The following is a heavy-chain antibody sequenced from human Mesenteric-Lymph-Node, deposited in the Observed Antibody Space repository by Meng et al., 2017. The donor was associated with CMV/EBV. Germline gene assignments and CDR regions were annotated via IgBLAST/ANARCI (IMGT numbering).Heavy chain of an antibody. CDR2: INPNSGGT. V-gene: IGHV1-2*02. CDR3: ARGMYCSSASCYEGLNYYNWFDP. Sequence: YLHWVRQAPGQGLEWMGWINPNSGGTNYAQKFQGRVTMTGDTSISTAYMELNRLRSDDTAVYYCARGMYCSSASCYEGLNYYNWFDPWGQGTLVTVSS. CDR1: Y. J-gene: IGHJ5*02. D-gene: IGHD2-2*01.